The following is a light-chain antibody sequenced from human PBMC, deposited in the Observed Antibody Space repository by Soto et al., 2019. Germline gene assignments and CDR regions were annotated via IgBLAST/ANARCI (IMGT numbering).Light chain of an antibody. CDR1: SSDIGASNY. Sequence: QSVLTQPASVSGSPGQSITISCTGTSSDIGASNYVSWYQQHPGQAPKLMISDVNNRPSGISDRFSGPKSGNTASLTISGLQAEDEADYYCYSWNSNSDTHYVFGTGTKLTVL. J-gene: IGLJ1*01. V-gene: IGLV2-14*03. CDR2: DVN. CDR3: YSWNSNSDTHYV.